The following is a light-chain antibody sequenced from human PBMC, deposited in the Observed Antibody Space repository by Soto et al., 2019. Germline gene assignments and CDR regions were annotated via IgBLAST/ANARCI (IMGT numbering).Light chain of an antibody. V-gene: IGKV1-5*03. J-gene: IGKJ1*01. Sequence: DIQMTQSPSTLSASVGDRVTITCRASQSVSSWLAWYQQKPGKAPKLLIYKASTFESGIPSRCTGSGSGTEFTLTISTLQPHDFATYYCQQYNSYSSWTFGQGTKVEIK. CDR3: QQYNSYSSWT. CDR2: KAS. CDR1: QSVSSW.